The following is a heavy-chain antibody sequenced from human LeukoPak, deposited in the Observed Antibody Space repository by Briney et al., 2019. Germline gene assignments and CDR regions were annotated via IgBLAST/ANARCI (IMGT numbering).Heavy chain of an antibody. Sequence: ASVTVSCTASGYTFTGYYMHWVRQAPGQGLEWMGWINPNSGGTNYAQKFQGRVTMTRDTSISTAYMELSRLRSDDTAVYYCASRPYSSSGGDLDYWGQGTLVTVSS. CDR2: INPNSGGT. J-gene: IGHJ4*02. V-gene: IGHV1-2*02. D-gene: IGHD6-6*01. CDR1: GYTFTGYY. CDR3: ASRPYSSSGGDLDY.